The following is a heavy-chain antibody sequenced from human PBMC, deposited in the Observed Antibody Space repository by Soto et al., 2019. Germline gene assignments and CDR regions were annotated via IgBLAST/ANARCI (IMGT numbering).Heavy chain of an antibody. CDR3: ANLGYCSGSTCPLQQ. CDR2: NNTSGGTT. J-gene: IGHJ1*01. CDR1: GFTFRNFA. V-gene: IGHV3-23*01. D-gene: IGHD2-15*01. Sequence: EVQLLESGGGLVQAGGSLRLSCAPSGFTFRNFAMSWVRQAPGKGLEWLSTNNTSGGTTYSVDSVNGLFNLSRDNSRNTLYLQMYSLRVDDTAVYYCANLGYCSGSTCPLQQWGQGTLVTVSS.